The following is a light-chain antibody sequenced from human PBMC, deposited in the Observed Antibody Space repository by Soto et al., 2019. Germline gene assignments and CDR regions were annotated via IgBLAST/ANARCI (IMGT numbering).Light chain of an antibody. CDR3: QQFDDSVT. Sequence: ETVMTHSPLTPSASPGQRANFSCRASQSVGSNIAWYQQKPGQSPRLLVYDASTRATAIPARFSGSGSGTDFTLTISRLEPEDSAVYYCQQFDDSVTVGQGTRLENK. CDR2: DAS. CDR1: QSVGSN. V-gene: IGKV3-15*01. J-gene: IGKJ5*01.